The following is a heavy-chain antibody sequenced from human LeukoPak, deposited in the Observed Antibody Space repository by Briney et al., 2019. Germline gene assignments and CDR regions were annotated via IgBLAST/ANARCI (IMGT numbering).Heavy chain of an antibody. V-gene: IGHV4-38-2*02. J-gene: IGHJ4*02. D-gene: IGHD2-15*01. CDR1: GYSISSGYY. Sequence: SETLSLTCTVSGYSISSGYYWGWIRQPPGKGLEWIGSIYHSGSTYYNPSLKSRVTISVDTSKNQFSLKLSSVTAADTAVYYCATPYCSGGSRLIDCWGQGTLVTVSS. CDR3: ATPYCSGGSRLIDC. CDR2: IYHSGST.